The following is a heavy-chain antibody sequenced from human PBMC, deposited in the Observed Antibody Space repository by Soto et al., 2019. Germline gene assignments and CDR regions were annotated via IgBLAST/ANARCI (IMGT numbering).Heavy chain of an antibody. V-gene: IGHV3-15*01. Sequence: GGSLRLSCAASGFTFSNAWMSWVRQAPGKGLEWVGRIKSKTDGGSTYYAASVKGRFTISRDNSKNTLYLQMNSLRAEDTAVIYCAKCYVFWSGYPDYGGQGTLVTVSS. CDR1: GFTFSNAW. CDR3: AKCYVFWSGYPDY. J-gene: IGHJ4*02. CDR2: IKSKTDGGST. D-gene: IGHD3-3*01.